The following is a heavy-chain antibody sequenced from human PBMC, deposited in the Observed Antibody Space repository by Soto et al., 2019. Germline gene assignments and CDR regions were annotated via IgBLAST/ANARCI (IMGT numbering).Heavy chain of an antibody. CDR3: ASSTVTDDAFDI. CDR1: GFTFSSYA. V-gene: IGHV3-23*01. Sequence: EVQLLESGGGLVQPGESLRLSCAASGFTFSSYAMSWVRQAPGKGLEWVSAISGSGGSTYYADSVKGRFTISRDNSKNTLYLQMNSLRAEDTAAYYCASSTVTDDAFDIWGQGTMVTVSS. J-gene: IGHJ3*02. CDR2: ISGSGGST. D-gene: IGHD4-17*01.